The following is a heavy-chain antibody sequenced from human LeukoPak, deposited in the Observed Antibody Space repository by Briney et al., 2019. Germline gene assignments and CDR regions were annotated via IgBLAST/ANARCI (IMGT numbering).Heavy chain of an antibody. CDR2: INWNGGST. CDR3: ARALQWLATDAFDI. V-gene: IGHV3-20*04. J-gene: IGHJ3*02. D-gene: IGHD6-19*01. CDR1: GFTFDDYG. Sequence: GGSLRLSCAASGFTFDDYGMSWVRQAPGKGLEWVSGINWNGGSTGYADSVKGRFTISRDNAKNSLYLQMNSLRVDDTAVYYCARALQWLATDAFDIWGQGTVVTVSS.